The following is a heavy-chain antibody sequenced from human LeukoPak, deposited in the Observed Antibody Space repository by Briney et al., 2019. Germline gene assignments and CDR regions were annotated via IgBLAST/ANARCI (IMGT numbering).Heavy chain of an antibody. J-gene: IGHJ1*01. V-gene: IGHV4-4*02. CDR2: IYHSGST. D-gene: IGHD3-22*01. Sequence: SETLSLTCAVSGGSISSSNWWSWVRQPPGKGLEWIGEIYHSGSTNYNPSLKSRVTISVDTSKNQFSLKLRSVTAADTAVYYCARVVQSTDSSGFYLPEYFQHWGQGTLVTVSS. CDR1: GGSISSSNW. CDR3: ARVVQSTDSSGFYLPEYFQH.